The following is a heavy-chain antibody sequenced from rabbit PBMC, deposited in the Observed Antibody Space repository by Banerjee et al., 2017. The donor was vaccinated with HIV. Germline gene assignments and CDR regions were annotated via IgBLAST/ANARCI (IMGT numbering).Heavy chain of an antibody. CDR2: IYGGSSGST. Sequence: EESGGDLVQPEGSLTLTCKASGLDFSSSYWICWVRQAPGKGLEWIACIYGGSSGSTYYASWAKGRFTISKTSSTTVTLQMTSVTAADTATYFCARQAADYVGDGSFDLWGQGTLVTVS. V-gene: IGHV1S45*01. J-gene: IGHJ4*01. CDR3: ARQAADYVGDGSFDL. D-gene: IGHD4-2*01. CDR1: GLDFSSSYW.